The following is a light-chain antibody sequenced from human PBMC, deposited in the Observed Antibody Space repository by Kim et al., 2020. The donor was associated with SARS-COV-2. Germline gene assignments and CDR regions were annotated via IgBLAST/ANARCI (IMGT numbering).Light chain of an antibody. CDR1: SLRSYY. V-gene: IGLV3-19*01. CDR3: NSRDSNDNVL. J-gene: IGLJ2*01. Sequence: VALGQTVRITCQGDSLRSYYATWYLHKTGQAPLLVIYGKNNRPSGIPDRFSGSSSGSTASLTITGTQAGDDADYYCNSRDSNDNVLFGGGTQLTVL. CDR2: GKN.